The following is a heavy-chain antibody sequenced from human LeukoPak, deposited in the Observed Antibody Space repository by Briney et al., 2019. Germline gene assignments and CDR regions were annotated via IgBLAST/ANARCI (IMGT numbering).Heavy chain of an antibody. D-gene: IGHD2-15*01. J-gene: IGHJ4*02. Sequence: GGSLRLSCAASGFTFSSYAMSWVRQAPGKGLEWVSAISGGADKTFYAESVKGRFTISRNNYKGTLFSQMNSIKAEDTAVYYCAKALPDGGSCDCWGQGILVAASS. CDR1: GFTFSSYA. CDR2: ISGGADKT. V-gene: IGHV3-23*01. CDR3: AKALPDGGSCDC.